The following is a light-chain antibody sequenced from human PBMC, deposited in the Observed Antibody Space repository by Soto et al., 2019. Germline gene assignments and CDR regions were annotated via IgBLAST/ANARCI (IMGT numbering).Light chain of an antibody. J-gene: IGKJ2*01. Sequence: EIVLTQSPGTLSLSPGERATLSCRSSQSLTSRYFAWYRQKPGQAPRLLKYDASTRATGIPDRFSGSWSWTDDTLTISRLVTDDFAVYYCQHYGSAPYTCGQGTKREVK. V-gene: IGKV3-20*01. CDR2: DAS. CDR3: QHYGSAPYT. CDR1: QSLTSRY.